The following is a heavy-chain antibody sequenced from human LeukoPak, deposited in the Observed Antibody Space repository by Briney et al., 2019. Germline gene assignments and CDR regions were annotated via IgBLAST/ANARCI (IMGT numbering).Heavy chain of an antibody. Sequence: ASVKVSCKASGYTFTGYYMHWVRQAPGQGLEWMGWINPNSGGTNYAQKFQGRVTMTRDTSISTAYMELSRLRSDDTAVYYCARELVGGKNPIDYWGQGTLVTVSS. J-gene: IGHJ4*02. D-gene: IGHD2-15*01. CDR2: INPNSGGT. CDR1: GYTFTGYY. CDR3: ARELVGGKNPIDY. V-gene: IGHV1-2*02.